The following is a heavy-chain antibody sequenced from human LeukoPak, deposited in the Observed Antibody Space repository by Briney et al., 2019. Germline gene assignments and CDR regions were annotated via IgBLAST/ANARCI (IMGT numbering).Heavy chain of an antibody. Sequence: SETLSLTCTVSGGSISSYYWSWIRQPPRKGLKWIGYMYYSGITNYNPSLKSRVTISVDTSKNQFSLQLSSVTAADTAVYYCAREGLLCGGDCYRDAFDIWGQGTMVTVSS. J-gene: IGHJ3*02. D-gene: IGHD2-21*02. CDR1: GGSISSYY. CDR3: AREGLLCGGDCYRDAFDI. CDR2: MYYSGIT. V-gene: IGHV4-59*01.